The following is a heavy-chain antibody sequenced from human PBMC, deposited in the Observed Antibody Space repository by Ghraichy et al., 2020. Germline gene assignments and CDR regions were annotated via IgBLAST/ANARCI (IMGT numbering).Heavy chain of an antibody. CDR1: GFTFGDYA. J-gene: IGHJ3*02. CDR2: IRSKAYGGTT. CDR3: TRECSITIFGVVIRAEGAFDI. D-gene: IGHD3-3*01. Sequence: SLRLSCTASGFTFGDYAMSWVRQAPGKGLEWVGFIRSKAYGGTTEYAASVKGRFTISRDDSKSIAYLQMNSLKTEDTAVYYCTRECSITIFGVVIRAEGAFDIWGQGTMVTVSS. V-gene: IGHV3-49*04.